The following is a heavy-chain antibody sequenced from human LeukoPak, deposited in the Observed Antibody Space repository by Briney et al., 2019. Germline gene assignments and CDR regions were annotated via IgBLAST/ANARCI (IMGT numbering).Heavy chain of an antibody. V-gene: IGHV1-18*01. D-gene: IGHD3-9*01. J-gene: IGHJ6*03. CDR3: ARTAYYDILTGYYNYYYYYYMDV. CDR1: GYTFTSYG. CDR2: ISAYNGNT. Sequence: GASVKVSCKASGYTFTSYGISWVRQAPGQGLEWMGWISAYNGNTNYAQKLQGRVTMTRNTSISTAYMELSSLRSEDTAVYYCARTAYYDILTGYYNYYYYYYMDVWGKGTTVTISS.